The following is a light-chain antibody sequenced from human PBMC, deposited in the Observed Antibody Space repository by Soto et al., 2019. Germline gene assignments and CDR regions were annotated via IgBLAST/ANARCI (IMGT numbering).Light chain of an antibody. J-gene: IGKJ4*01. Sequence: EVVMTQSPATLSASPGERVILSCRASQNIGSNLAWYQQRPGQAPRLLMYGASTRATETPARFSGSGSATDFTLTISSLQSEDFVLYYCQHPPTSFGGGTKVEI. CDR3: QHPPTS. V-gene: IGKV3-15*01. CDR2: GAS. CDR1: QNIGSN.